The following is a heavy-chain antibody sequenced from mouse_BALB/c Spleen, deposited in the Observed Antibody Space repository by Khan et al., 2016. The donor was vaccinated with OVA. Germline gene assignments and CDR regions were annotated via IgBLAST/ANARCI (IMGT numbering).Heavy chain of an antibody. CDR1: GFSLDSFG. Sequence: QVQLKESGPGLVAPSESLSITCTVSGFSLDSFGVNWVRQPPGKGLEWLGVIWGDGNTNYHSGLKSRLTINKDNSKSQVFLRLNSLQTYDTATYYCAKFTPHDYSMDSWGQGTSVTVSS. CDR3: AKFTPHDYSMDS. CDR2: IWGDGNT. D-gene: IGHD1-1*01. J-gene: IGHJ4*01. V-gene: IGHV2-3*01.